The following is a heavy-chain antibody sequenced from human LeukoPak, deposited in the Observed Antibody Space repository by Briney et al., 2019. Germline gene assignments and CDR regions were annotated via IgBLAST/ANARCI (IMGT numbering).Heavy chain of an antibody. CDR2: INNDGSST. CDR1: GFTFSSYW. D-gene: IGHD1-26*01. J-gene: IGHJ4*02. Sequence: GRSRRLSCAASGFTFSSYWMHWVRQAPGKGLVWVSRINNDGSSTNYADSVKGRFTISRDNAKNTLYLQMNSLRAEDTSVYYCARDRNTGSSYENLFEYWGQGSLVTVSS. CDR3: ARDRNTGSSYENLFEY. V-gene: IGHV3-74*01.